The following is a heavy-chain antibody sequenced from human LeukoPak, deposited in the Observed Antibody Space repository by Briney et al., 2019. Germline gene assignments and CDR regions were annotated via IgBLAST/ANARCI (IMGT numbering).Heavy chain of an antibody. CDR1: GFTFSTYA. D-gene: IGHD3-10*02. J-gene: IGHJ6*04. Sequence: GGSLRLSCAASGFTFSTYAMHWVRQAPGKGLEWVAVISDDGTNIHYADSAKGRFTISRDNAKNSLYLQMNSLRAEDTAVYYCAELGITMIGGVWGKGTTVTISS. CDR2: ISDDGTNI. V-gene: IGHV3-30*04. CDR3: AELGITMIGGV.